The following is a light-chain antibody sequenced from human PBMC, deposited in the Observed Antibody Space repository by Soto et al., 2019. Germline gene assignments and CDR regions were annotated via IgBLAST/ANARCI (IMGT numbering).Light chain of an antibody. CDR3: SSYTSSSTVGV. CDR2: EVS. CDR1: SSDVGGYNY. Sequence: QSALTQPPSASGSPGQSVTISCTRTSSDVGGYNYVSWYQQHPGKAPKVLIYEVSKRPSGVPDRFSGSKSGNTASLTVSGLQAEDEAAYSCSSYTSSSTVGVFGTGTKVTVL. V-gene: IGLV2-8*01. J-gene: IGLJ1*01.